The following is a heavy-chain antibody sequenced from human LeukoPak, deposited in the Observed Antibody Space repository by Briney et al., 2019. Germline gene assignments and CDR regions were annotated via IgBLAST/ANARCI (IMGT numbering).Heavy chain of an antibody. J-gene: IGHJ6*03. CDR2: IYTSGST. D-gene: IGHD3-10*01. V-gene: IGHV4-61*02. Sequence: PSETLSLPCTVSGGSISSGSYYWSWIRQPAGKGLEWIGRIYTSGSTNYNPSLKSRVTISVDTSKNQFSLKLSSVTAADTAVYYCARDYYYGSGSHYYYYYMDVWGKGTTVTISS. CDR3: ARDYYYGSGSHYYYYYMDV. CDR1: GGSISSGSYY.